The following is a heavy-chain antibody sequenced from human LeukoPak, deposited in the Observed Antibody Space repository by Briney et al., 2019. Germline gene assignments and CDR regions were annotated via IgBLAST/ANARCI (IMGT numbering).Heavy chain of an antibody. V-gene: IGHV1-18*01. J-gene: IGHJ6*02. CDR3: ARDVGVAGTPIYYYYGMDV. CDR1: GYTFTSYG. D-gene: IGHD6-19*01. Sequence: GASVKVSCKASGYTFTSYGINWVRQAPGQGLEWMGWISAYNGNTNYAQKLQGRVTMTTDTSTSTAYMELRSLRSDDTAVYYCARDVGVAGTPIYYYYGMDVWGQGTTVTVSS. CDR2: ISAYNGNT.